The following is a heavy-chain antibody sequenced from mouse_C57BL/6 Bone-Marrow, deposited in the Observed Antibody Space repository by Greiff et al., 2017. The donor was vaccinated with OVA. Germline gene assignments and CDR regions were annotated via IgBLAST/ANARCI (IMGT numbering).Heavy chain of an antibody. J-gene: IGHJ3*01. V-gene: IGHV1-59*01. CDR3: ARKRVYYDYAWFAY. CDR1: GYTFTSYW. Sequence: QVQLQQPGAELVRPGTSVKLSCKASGYTFTSYWMHWVKQRPGQGLEWIGVIDPSDSYPNYNQKFKGKAKLTVDTSSSTAYMQLSRLTSEDSAVYYCARKRVYYDYAWFAYWGQGTLVTVSA. CDR2: IDPSDSYP. D-gene: IGHD2-4*01.